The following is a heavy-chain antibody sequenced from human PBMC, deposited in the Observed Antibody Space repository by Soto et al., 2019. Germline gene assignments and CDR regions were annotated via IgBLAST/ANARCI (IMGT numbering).Heavy chain of an antibody. D-gene: IGHD2-21*01. CDR3: ARVAIMGVANSPLFFFDL. CDR2: ISTLGTTI. J-gene: IGHJ4*02. Sequence: GGSLRLSCSASGFNFKIYGMTWVRQAPGKGLEWISDISTLGTTIHYADSVRDRFTISRDNPTNTVYLHLTSLRDEDTAVYYCARVAIMGVANSPLFFFDLWGQGTLVTVSS. CDR1: GFNFKIYG. V-gene: IGHV3-48*03.